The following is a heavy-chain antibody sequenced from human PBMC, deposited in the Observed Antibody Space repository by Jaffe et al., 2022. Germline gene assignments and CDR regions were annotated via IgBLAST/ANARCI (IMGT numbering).Heavy chain of an antibody. Sequence: EVQLVESGGGLAQPGGSLRLSCAASGFSFSSYWMSWVRQSPGKGLEWVANIKQDGSEKKYVDSVKGRFTISRDNAKNSLYLQMDSLRGDDAAVYYCARDNSYVDYWGQGILVTVSS. V-gene: IGHV3-7*01. J-gene: IGHJ4*02. CDR1: GFSFSSYW. CDR2: IKQDGSEK. CDR3: ARDNSYVDY.